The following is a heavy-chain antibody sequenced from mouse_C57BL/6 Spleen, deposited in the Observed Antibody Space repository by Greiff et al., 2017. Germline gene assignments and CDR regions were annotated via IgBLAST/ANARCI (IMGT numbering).Heavy chain of an antibody. CDR1: GYTFTSYW. CDR3: ARSGDYDVPYWYIDV. D-gene: IGHD2-4*01. Sequence: VQLQQPGAELVKPGASVKLSCKASGYTFTSYWMHWVQQRPGRGLEWIGRIDPNSGGTKYNEKFKSKATLTVDKPSSTAYMQSSSLTSEDSSVYYFARSGDYDVPYWYIDVWGTGTTVTVSS. V-gene: IGHV1-72*01. CDR2: IDPNSGGT. J-gene: IGHJ1*03.